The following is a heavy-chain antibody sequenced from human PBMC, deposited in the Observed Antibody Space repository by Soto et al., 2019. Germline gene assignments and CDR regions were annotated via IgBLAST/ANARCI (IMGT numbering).Heavy chain of an antibody. J-gene: IGHJ6*02. CDR1: GYTFTSYD. Sequence: QVQLVQSGAEVKKPGASVKVSCKASGYTFTSYDINWVRQATGQGLEWMGWMNPNSGNTGYAQKFQGRVTMTRNTSISTAYMELSSLRSEDTAVYYCARVVIVVVPAASKHYYYYGMDVWGQGTTVTVSS. CDR3: ARVVIVVVPAASKHYYYYGMDV. D-gene: IGHD2-2*01. V-gene: IGHV1-8*01. CDR2: MNPNSGNT.